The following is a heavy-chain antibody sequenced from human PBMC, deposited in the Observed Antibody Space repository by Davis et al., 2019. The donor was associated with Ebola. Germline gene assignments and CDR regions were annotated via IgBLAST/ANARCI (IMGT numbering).Heavy chain of an antibody. V-gene: IGHV3-30*18. J-gene: IGHJ2*01. CDR2: TSYDGSNE. Sequence: PGGSLRLSCAASGFTLSGNAITWVRQAPGKGLEWVAVTSYDGSNEYYADSVKGRFTISRDNSKNTLYLQMNSLRAEDTAVYYCAKDSRMVLWFGELRDWNFDLWGRGTLVTVSS. CDR3: AKDSRMVLWFGELRDWNFDL. D-gene: IGHD3-10*01. CDR1: GFTLSGNA.